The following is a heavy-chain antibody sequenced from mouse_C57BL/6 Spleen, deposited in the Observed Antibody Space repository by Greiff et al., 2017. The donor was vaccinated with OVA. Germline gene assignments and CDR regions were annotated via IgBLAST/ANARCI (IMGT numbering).Heavy chain of an antibody. Sequence: QVQLKESGAELVKPGASVKISCKASGYAFSSYWMNWVKQRPGKGLEWIGQIYPGDGDTNYNGKFKGKATLTADKSSSTAYMQLSSLTSEDSAVYFCARPYGNPYYAMDYWGQGTSVTVSS. V-gene: IGHV1-80*01. D-gene: IGHD2-1*01. CDR3: ARPYGNPYYAMDY. CDR2: IYPGDGDT. CDR1: GYAFSSYW. J-gene: IGHJ4*01.